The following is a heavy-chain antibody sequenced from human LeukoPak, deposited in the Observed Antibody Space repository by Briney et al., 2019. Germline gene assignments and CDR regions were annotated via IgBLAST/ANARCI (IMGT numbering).Heavy chain of an antibody. J-gene: IGHJ6*02. Sequence: GGSLRLSCAASGFTFSSYGMHWVRQAPGKGLEWVARISNDGNKQYYVVSVKGRFSISRDNSENTLYLQMNSLRAEDTAVYYCAKDRVVVEGKDYYYDMDVWGQGTTVTVSS. CDR2: ISNDGNKQ. CDR3: AKDRVVVEGKDYYYDMDV. D-gene: IGHD2-2*01. V-gene: IGHV3-30*02. CDR1: GFTFSSYG.